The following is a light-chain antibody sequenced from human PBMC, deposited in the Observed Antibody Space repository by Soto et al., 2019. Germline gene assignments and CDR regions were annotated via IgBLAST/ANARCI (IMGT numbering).Light chain of an antibody. CDR2: EVS. V-gene: IGLV2-14*01. CDR1: SSDVGGYNY. CDR3: SSYISSSTLYV. J-gene: IGLJ1*01. Sequence: QSALTQPASVSGSPGQSITISCTGTSSDVGGYNYVSWYQQHPGKAPKLMIYEVSNRPSGVSNRFSGSKSGNTASLTIYGLQAEDDADYYCSSYISSSTLYVFGTGTKLAVL.